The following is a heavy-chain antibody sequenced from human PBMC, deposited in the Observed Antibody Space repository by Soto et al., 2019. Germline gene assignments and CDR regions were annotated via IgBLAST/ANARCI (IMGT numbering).Heavy chain of an antibody. D-gene: IGHD2-15*01. CDR1: GFSFSDCY. V-gene: IGHV3-11*06. CDR3: ASWKVVDSNGGFDY. J-gene: IGHJ4*02. CDR2: ISDIARGAT. Sequence: PGGSLRLSCAVSGFSFSDCYMSWIRQVPGKGLEWLSYISDIARGATGYADSVKGRFTVSRDSAKSSMYLQMNSLRAEDTAVYYCASWKVVDSNGGFDYWGQGALVTVSS.